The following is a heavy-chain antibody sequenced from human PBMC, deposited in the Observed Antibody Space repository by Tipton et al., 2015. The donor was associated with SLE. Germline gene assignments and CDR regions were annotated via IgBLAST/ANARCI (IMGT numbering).Heavy chain of an antibody. Sequence: TLSLTCAVYGGSFSGYYWSWIRQPPGKGLEWIGEINHSGSTNYNPSLKSRVTISVDTSKNQFSLKLSSVTAADTAVYYCARKGLVRGVKAFDIWGQGTMVTVSS. CDR2: INHSGST. J-gene: IGHJ3*02. CDR1: GGSFSGYY. CDR3: ARKGLVRGVKAFDI. D-gene: IGHD3-10*01. V-gene: IGHV4-34*01.